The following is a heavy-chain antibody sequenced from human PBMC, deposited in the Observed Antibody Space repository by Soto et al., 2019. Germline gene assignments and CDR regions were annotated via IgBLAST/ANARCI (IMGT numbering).Heavy chain of an antibody. CDR3: ARDKFGDYTYWYFDL. V-gene: IGHV1-69*06. Sequence: QVQLVQSGAEVKKPGSSVKVSCKASGGTFSSYAISWVRQAPGQGLEWMGGIIPIFGTANYAQKFQGRVTITADKSTSIAYMELSSLRSEDTAVYYCARDKFGDYTYWYFDLWGRGTLVTVSS. CDR2: IIPIFGTA. CDR1: GGTFSSYA. J-gene: IGHJ2*01. D-gene: IGHD4-17*01.